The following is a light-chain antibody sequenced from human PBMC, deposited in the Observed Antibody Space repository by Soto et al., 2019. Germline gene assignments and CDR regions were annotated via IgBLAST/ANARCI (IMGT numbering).Light chain of an antibody. CDR3: CSYAGSSTVV. CDR1: SSDVGSYNL. J-gene: IGLJ2*01. V-gene: IGLV2-23*01. CDR2: EGS. Sequence: QSVLTQPASVSGSPGQSITISCTGTSSDVGSYNLVSWYQQHPGKAPKLMIYEGSKRTSGVSNRFSGSKSGNTASLTISGLQAEDEADYYCCSYAGSSTVVFGGGTKLTVL.